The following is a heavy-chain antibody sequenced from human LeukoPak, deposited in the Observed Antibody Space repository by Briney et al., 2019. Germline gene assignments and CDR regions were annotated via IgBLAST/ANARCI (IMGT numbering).Heavy chain of an antibody. V-gene: IGHV3-23*01. CDR1: GFTFSSYA. J-gene: IGHJ4*02. CDR2: ISGSGGST. CDR3: AKSISPVTGGACDY. D-gene: IGHD1-14*01. Sequence: PGGSLRLSCAASGFTFSSYAMSWVRQAPGKGLEWVSAISGSGGSTYYADSVKGRFTISRDNSKNTLYLQMNSLRAEDRAVYYCAKSISPVTGGACDYWGQGTLVTVSS.